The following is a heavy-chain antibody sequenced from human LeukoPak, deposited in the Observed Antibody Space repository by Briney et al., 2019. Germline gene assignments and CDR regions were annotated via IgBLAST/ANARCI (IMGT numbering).Heavy chain of an antibody. V-gene: IGHV3-30-3*01. J-gene: IGHJ5*02. D-gene: IGHD2-2*01. CDR2: ISYDGSNK. CDR3: AKAIVVVPAAIGGRGEIDP. Sequence: PGGSLRLSCAASGFTFSSYAMHWVRQAPGEGLEWVAVISYDGSNKYYADSVKGRFTISRDNSKNTLYLQMNSLRAEDTAVYYCAKAIVVVPAAIGGRGEIDPWGQGTLVTVSS. CDR1: GFTFSSYA.